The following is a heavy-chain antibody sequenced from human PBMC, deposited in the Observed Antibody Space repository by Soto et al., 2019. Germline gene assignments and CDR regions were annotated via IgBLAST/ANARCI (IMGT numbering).Heavy chain of an antibody. J-gene: IGHJ4*02. CDR3: ANVTRNRDNLP. Sequence: EVQLVASGGGLVQPGGSLRLSCVASGFSLSDHYMDWVRQAPGKGLEWLGLIRNEPFGYTTSHAASVKGRFTITRADSKNSLFAHMDSQTAEFVAICYCANVTRNRDNLPWGQGTLVTVSS. CDR1: GFSLSDHY. V-gene: IGHV3-72*01. D-gene: IGHD1-1*01. CDR2: IRNEPFGYTT.